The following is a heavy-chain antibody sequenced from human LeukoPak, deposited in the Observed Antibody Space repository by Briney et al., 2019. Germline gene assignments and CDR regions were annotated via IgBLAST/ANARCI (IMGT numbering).Heavy chain of an antibody. J-gene: IGHJ3*02. V-gene: IGHV4-61*01. CDR3: ARENDDAFDI. Sequence: PSETLSLTCAVSGYSISSGYYWGWIRQPPGKGLEWIGYIYYSGSTNYNPSLKSRVTISVDTSKNQFSLKLSSVTAADTAVYYCARENDDAFDIWGQGTMVTVSS. CDR1: GYSISSGYY. CDR2: IYYSGST.